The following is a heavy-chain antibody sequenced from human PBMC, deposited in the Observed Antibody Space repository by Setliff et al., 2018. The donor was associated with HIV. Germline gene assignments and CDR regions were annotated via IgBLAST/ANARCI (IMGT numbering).Heavy chain of an antibody. D-gene: IGHD6-19*01. CDR2: ISYYGDAK. J-gene: IGHJ4*02. CDR1: GFAVDKSP. V-gene: IGHV3-30*04. Sequence: GGSLRLSCSATGFAVDKSPMHWFRQASGQGLQWVSLISYYGDAKYYADSVKGRFTISRDDSKNTLYLQMSSLRSEDTAVYYCAKTSGWTTIDYWGQGTLVTVSS. CDR3: AKTSGWTTIDY.